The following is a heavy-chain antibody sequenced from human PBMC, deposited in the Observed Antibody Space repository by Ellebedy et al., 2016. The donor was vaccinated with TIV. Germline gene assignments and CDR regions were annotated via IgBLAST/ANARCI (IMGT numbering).Heavy chain of an antibody. CDR1: GGSISSYY. J-gene: IGHJ4*02. D-gene: IGHD2-15*01. CDR2: IYYSGST. CDR3: ARGTTPFDY. Sequence: SETLSLXXTVSGGSISSYYWSWIRQPPGKGLEWIGYIYYSGSTNYNPSLKSRVTISVDTSKNQFSLKLSSVTAADTAVYYCARGTTPFDYWGQGTLVTVSS. V-gene: IGHV4-59*01.